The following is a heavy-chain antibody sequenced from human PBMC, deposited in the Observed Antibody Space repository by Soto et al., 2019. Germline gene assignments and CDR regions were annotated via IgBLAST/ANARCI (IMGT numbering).Heavy chain of an antibody. CDR2: IKSETDGGTT. D-gene: IGHD2-2*02. CDR1: GFTFSNAW. V-gene: IGHV3-15*01. J-gene: IGHJ6*02. CDR3: TTVKGADIVVVPADILGGPYYYYYGMDV. Sequence: GGSLRLSCAASGFTFSNAWMSWVRQAPGKGLEWVGRIKSETDGGTTDYAAPVKGRFTISRDDSKNTLYLQMNSLKTEDTAVYYCTTVKGADIVVVPADILGGPYYYYYGMDVWGQGTTVTVYS.